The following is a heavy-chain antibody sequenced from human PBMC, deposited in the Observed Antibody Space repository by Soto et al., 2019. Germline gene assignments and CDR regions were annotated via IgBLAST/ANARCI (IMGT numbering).Heavy chain of an antibody. D-gene: IGHD6-13*01. Sequence: ASVKVSCKLSGDTFTRYYIHWVRQAPGQGLEWMGRINPNSGDTKYAQSFQGRVTMTRDTSINTVYMMLTSLKSEDTAVYYCAREMPSTAAAYSYYGLNVWGQGTSVTVSS. CDR3: AREMPSTAAAYSYYGLNV. V-gene: IGHV1-2*06. CDR1: GDTFTRYY. CDR2: INPNSGDT. J-gene: IGHJ6*02.